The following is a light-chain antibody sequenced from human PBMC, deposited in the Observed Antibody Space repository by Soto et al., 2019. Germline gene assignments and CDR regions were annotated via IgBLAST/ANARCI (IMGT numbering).Light chain of an antibody. V-gene: IGKV3-11*01. CDR2: DAS. J-gene: IGKJ4*01. Sequence: EIVFTQSPATLSLSPGERATLSCRASQSVSSYLAWYQQKPGQAPRLLIYDASNRATGIPARFSGSGSGTDFTLTTSSLEPEDFAVYYCQQRSNWPLTFGGGTKVDIK. CDR1: QSVSSY. CDR3: QQRSNWPLT.